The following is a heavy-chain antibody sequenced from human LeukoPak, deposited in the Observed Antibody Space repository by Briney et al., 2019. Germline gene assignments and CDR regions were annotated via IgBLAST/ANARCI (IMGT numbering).Heavy chain of an antibody. J-gene: IGHJ6*02. CDR1: GFTFSSYA. D-gene: IGHD4-17*01. Sequence: PGASLRLSCAASGFTFSSYAMSWVRQAPGKGLEWVSAISGSGGSTYYADSVKGRFTIPRDNSKNTLYLQMNSLRAEDTAVYYCAKDTVTTHYYYYGMDVWGQGTTVTVSS. CDR3: AKDTVTTHYYYYGMDV. CDR2: ISGSGGST. V-gene: IGHV3-23*01.